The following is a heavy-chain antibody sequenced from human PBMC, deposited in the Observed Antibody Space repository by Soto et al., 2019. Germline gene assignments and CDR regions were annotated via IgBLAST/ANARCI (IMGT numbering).Heavy chain of an antibody. J-gene: IGHJ4*02. V-gene: IGHV2-5*02. Sequence: QITLKESGPTLVRPAQTLTLTCDFSGFSLSTYHMGVAWIRQPPGKALEWLALIYWDDDKRYSPSLKVRLAISKGTSSNQVVLTITNVDPGDTATYFCAHAGDYDLLTFDHWGPGTLVTVSS. CDR1: GFSLSTYHMG. CDR3: AHAGDYDLLTFDH. D-gene: IGHD4-17*01. CDR2: IYWDDDK.